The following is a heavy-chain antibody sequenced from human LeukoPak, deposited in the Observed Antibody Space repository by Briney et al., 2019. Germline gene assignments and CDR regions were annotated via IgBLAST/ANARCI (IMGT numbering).Heavy chain of an antibody. V-gene: IGHV1-8*01. Sequence: ASVKVSCKASGYTFTSYDINWVRQATGQGLEWMGWMNPNSGNTGYAQKFQGRVTMTRNTSISTAYMELSSLRSEDTAMYYCARGVDYYNWFDPWGQGTLVTVSS. CDR3: ARGVDYYNWFDP. J-gene: IGHJ5*02. CDR2: MNPNSGNT. D-gene: IGHD5-12*01. CDR1: GYTFTSYD.